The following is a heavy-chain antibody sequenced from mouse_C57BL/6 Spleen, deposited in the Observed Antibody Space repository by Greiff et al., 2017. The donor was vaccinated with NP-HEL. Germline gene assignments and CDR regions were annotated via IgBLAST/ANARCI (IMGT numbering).Heavy chain of an antibody. CDR2: IDPETGGT. Sequence: QVHVKQSGAELVRPGASVTLSCKASGYTFTDYEMHWVKQTPVHGLEWIGAIDPETGGTAYNQKFKGKAILTADKSSSTAYMELRSLTSEDSAVYYCTTAGIYAMDYWGQGTSVTVSS. CDR1: GYTFTDYE. J-gene: IGHJ4*01. D-gene: IGHD1-2*01. CDR3: TTAGIYAMDY. V-gene: IGHV1-15*01.